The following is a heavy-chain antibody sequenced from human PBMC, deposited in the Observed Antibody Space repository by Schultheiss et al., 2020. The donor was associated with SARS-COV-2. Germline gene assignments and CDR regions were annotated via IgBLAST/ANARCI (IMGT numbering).Heavy chain of an antibody. J-gene: IGHJ4*02. V-gene: IGHV4-59*08. CDR1: GYSISSYY. D-gene: IGHD7-27*01. CDR2: GHHSGST. CDR3: ARHGDLPGSLFDY. Sequence: SQTLSLTCPVSGYSISSYYWSWIRQPPGKGLEWIGYGHHSGSTNYNPSLQSRVTISVDTSKNQFALRLNSVTAADTAVYYCARHGDLPGSLFDYWGQGTLVTVSS.